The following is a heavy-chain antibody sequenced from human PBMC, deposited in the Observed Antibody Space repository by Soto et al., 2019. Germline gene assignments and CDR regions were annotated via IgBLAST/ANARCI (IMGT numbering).Heavy chain of an antibody. J-gene: IGHJ4*02. V-gene: IGHV1-2*02. CDR2: INPNNGVT. Sequence: ASVKVSCKASGYMFTGCYLHWVRQAPGQGLEWMGWINPNNGVTTYAKNFQGRVTMTRDSSISTAYMELSSLRSDDTAVYFCAAAAIPVAGRHPDFWGQGTVVTAPQ. CDR3: AAAAIPVAGRHPDF. CDR1: GYMFTGCY. D-gene: IGHD6-19*01.